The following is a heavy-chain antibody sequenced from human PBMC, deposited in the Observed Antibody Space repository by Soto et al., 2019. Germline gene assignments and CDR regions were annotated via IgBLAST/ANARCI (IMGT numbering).Heavy chain of an antibody. CDR2: IIPIFGTA. Sequence: QVQLVQSGAEVKKPGSSVKVSCKASGGTFSTYAISWVRQAPGQGLEWMGGIIPIFGTADYAQKFQGRVTITADESTPTAYMELSSLRYEHTAVYYCARDRPRENYGGNDYSHIDAWGQGTTVTVSS. CDR1: GGTFSTYA. V-gene: IGHV1-69*12. D-gene: IGHD4-17*01. J-gene: IGHJ6*02. CDR3: ARDRPRENYGGNDYSHIDA.